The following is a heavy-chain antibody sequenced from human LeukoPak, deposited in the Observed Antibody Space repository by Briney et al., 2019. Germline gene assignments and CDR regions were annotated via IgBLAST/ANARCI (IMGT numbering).Heavy chain of an antibody. CDR3: ATELEGNNDYNDY. Sequence: PSETLSLTCTVSGGSISKNNYYWGWIRQPPGKGLEWIGSIYYSGNTYSSPSLKSRVTFSLDTSRNQFSLRLTSVTAADTAVYYCATELEGNNDYNDYWGQGTLVSVSS. V-gene: IGHV4-39*01. CDR1: GGSISKNNYY. CDR2: IYYSGNT. J-gene: IGHJ4*02. D-gene: IGHD1/OR15-1a*01.